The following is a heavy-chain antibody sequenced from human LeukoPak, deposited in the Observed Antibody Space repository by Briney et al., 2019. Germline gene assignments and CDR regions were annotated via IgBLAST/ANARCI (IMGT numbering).Heavy chain of an antibody. CDR1: GFTFSSYA. V-gene: IGHV3-23*01. Sequence: GGSLRLSCAASGFTFSSYAMSWVRQAPGKGLEWVSAIRGNGDSTFYADSVRGRFTISRDNSNNALHLQMNSLRVEDTAVYYCAKADTYYYGSGSPGLNYWGQGTLVTVSS. CDR2: IRGNGDST. J-gene: IGHJ4*02. D-gene: IGHD3-10*01. CDR3: AKADTYYYGSGSPGLNY.